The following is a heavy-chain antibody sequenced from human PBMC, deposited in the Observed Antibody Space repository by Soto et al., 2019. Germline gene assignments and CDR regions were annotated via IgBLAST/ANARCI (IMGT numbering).Heavy chain of an antibody. V-gene: IGHV3-23*01. CDR3: AKDRWYGDDLARAPWSGY. Sequence: EVQLLESGGGLVQPGGSLRLSCAASGFTFSSYAMSWVRQAPGDGLEWFSAISGSGGSTYYADSVKGRFTISRDNSKNTLYVPMNSLRAEDTAVYYCAKDRWYGDDLARAPWSGYWGQGNLVTVSS. J-gene: IGHJ4*02. D-gene: IGHD4-17*01. CDR2: ISGSGGST. CDR1: GFTFSSYA.